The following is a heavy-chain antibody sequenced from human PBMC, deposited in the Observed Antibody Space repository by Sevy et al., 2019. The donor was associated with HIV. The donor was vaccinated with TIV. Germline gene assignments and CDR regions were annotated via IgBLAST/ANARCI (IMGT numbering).Heavy chain of an antibody. V-gene: IGHV3-48*02. J-gene: IGHJ4*02. CDR1: GFTFSRYS. D-gene: IGHD6-19*01. Sequence: GGYRRLSCVASGFTFSRYSMNWVRQAPGKGLEWVSNIGSTGPTIYYADSVKGRFTISRDNAKNSLYLQMNSLREEDTAVYYCARPGSGWFEFDSWGQGTLVTVS. CDR3: ARPGSGWFEFDS. CDR2: IGSTGPTI.